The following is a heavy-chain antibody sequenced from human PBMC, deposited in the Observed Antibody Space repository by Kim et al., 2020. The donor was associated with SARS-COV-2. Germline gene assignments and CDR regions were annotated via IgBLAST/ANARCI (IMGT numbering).Heavy chain of an antibody. CDR3: ARVGSSGWHYYYYGMDV. D-gene: IGHD6-19*01. Sequence: SETLSLTCTVSGGSISNYYWSWIRQPPGKGLEWIGYIYYSGSTNYNPSLKSRVTISVDTSKNQFSLKLSSVTAADTAVYYCARVGSSGWHYYYYGMDVWGQGTTVTVSS. J-gene: IGHJ6*02. V-gene: IGHV4-59*01. CDR1: GGSISNYY. CDR2: IYYSGST.